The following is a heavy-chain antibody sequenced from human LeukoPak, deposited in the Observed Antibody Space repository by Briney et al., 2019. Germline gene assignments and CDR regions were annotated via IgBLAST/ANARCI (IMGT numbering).Heavy chain of an antibody. CDR1: GFTFSGSA. CDR3: SRSRPKFKDFDY. J-gene: IGHJ4*02. CDR2: IRYDGSNE. V-gene: IGHV3-30*02. Sequence: GGSLRLSCAASGFTFSGSALHWVRQAPGTGLEWVAFIRYDGSNECYADSVKGRFTISRDNSKNTLYLQMNSLRAEDTAVYYCSRSRPKFKDFDYWGQGTLVTVSS.